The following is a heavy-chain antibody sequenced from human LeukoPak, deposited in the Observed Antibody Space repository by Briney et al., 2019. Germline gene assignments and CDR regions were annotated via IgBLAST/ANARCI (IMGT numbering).Heavy chain of an antibody. CDR1: GFTFSSYG. V-gene: IGHV3-30*19. Sequence: GGSLRLSCAASGFTFSSYGMHWVRQAPGKGLEWVAVIWYDGSNKYYADSVKGRSTISRDNSKNTLYLQMNSLRAEDTAVYYCARVGGNGYLSDFDYWGQGTLVTVSS. D-gene: IGHD4-23*01. CDR2: IWYDGSNK. CDR3: ARVGGNGYLSDFDY. J-gene: IGHJ4*02.